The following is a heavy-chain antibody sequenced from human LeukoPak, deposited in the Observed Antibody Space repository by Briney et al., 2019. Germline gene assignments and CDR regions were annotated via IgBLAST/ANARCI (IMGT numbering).Heavy chain of an antibody. CDR2: ISYDGSNK. CDR3: ASEMA. J-gene: IGHJ5*02. V-gene: IGHV3-30*03. Sequence: GGSLRLSCAASGFTFSSYGMHWVRQAPGKGLEWVAVISYDGSNKYYADSVKGRFTISRDNAKNSLYLQMNSLRAEDTAVYYCASEMAWGQGTLVTVSS. D-gene: IGHD2-8*01. CDR1: GFTFSSYG.